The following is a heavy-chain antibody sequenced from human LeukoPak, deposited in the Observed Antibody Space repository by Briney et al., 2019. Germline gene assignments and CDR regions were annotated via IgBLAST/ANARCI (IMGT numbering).Heavy chain of an antibody. J-gene: IGHJ4*02. CDR2: ISSSSSYI. Sequence: KTGGSLRLSCAASGFTFSSYSMNWVRQAPGKGLEWVSSISSSSSYIYYADSVKGRFTISRDSAKNSLYLQMNSLRAEDTAVYYCAREYDSSGYYYAFDYWGQGTLVTVSS. CDR3: AREYDSSGYYYAFDY. CDR1: GFTFSSYS. V-gene: IGHV3-21*01. D-gene: IGHD3-22*01.